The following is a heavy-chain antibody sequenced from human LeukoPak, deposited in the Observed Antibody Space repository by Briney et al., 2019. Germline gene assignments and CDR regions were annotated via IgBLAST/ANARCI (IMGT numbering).Heavy chain of an antibody. J-gene: IGHJ4*02. D-gene: IGHD5-18*01. CDR2: MSPHSGNT. Sequence: RASVTVSCKASGYTFGSYDINWVRQATGQGLEWMGWMSPHSGNTGYAQKYQGRITITRNISMSAAYMELSSLRSEDTAVYYCARGQKYRSGYTVTELGSGYFDYWGQGPLVTVSS. CDR3: ARGQKYRSGYTVTELGSGYFDY. CDR1: GYTFGSYD. V-gene: IGHV1-8*03.